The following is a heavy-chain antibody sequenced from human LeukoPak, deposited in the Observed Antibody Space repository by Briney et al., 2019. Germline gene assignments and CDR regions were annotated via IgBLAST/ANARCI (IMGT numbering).Heavy chain of an antibody. CDR1: GGSISSSSYY. J-gene: IGHJ4*02. V-gene: IGHV4-39*01. Sequence: PSETLSLTCTVSGGSISSSSYYWGWIRQPPGKGLEWIGSIYYSGSTYHNPSLKSRVTISVDTSKHQFSLKLTSVTAADTAVYFCARLRYNWNDADYWGQGTLVTVSS. CDR3: ARLRYNWNDADY. D-gene: IGHD1-20*01. CDR2: IYYSGST.